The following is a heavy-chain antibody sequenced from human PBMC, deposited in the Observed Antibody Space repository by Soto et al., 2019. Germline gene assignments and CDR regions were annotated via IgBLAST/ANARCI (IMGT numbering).Heavy chain of an antibody. CDR2: IYYSGST. Sequence: SETLSLTCTVSGGSLSSSSYYWGWIRQPPGKGLEWIGSIYYSGSTYYNPSLKSRVTISVDTSKNQFSLKLSSVTAADTAVYYCARLQGSGWYPTIYYFDYWGQGTLVTVSS. J-gene: IGHJ4*02. CDR1: GGSLSSSSYY. V-gene: IGHV4-39*01. D-gene: IGHD6-19*01. CDR3: ARLQGSGWYPTIYYFDY.